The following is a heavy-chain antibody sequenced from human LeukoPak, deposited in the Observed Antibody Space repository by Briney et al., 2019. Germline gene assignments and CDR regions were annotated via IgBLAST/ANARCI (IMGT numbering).Heavy chain of an antibody. Sequence: PGGSLRLSCAASGFTFSSYAMHWVRQAPGKGLEWVAVISYDGSNKYYADSVKGRFTISRDNSKNTLYLQMNGLRAEDTAVYYCAKDAENSGWLDYWGQGTLVTVSS. CDR1: GFTFSSYA. V-gene: IGHV3-30*04. CDR3: AKDAENSGWLDY. CDR2: ISYDGSNK. J-gene: IGHJ4*02. D-gene: IGHD6-19*01.